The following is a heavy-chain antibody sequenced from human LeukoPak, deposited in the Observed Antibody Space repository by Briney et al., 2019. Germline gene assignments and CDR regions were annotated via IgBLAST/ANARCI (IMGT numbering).Heavy chain of an antibody. Sequence: SETLSLTCTVSGGSISSYYWSWIRQPPGKGLEWIGRIYTSGSTNYNPSLKSRVTMSVDTSKNQFSLKLSSVTAADTAVYYCARDGAPVVPAARRGHGMDVWGQGTTVTVSS. CDR1: GGSISSYY. CDR3: ARDGAPVVPAARRGHGMDV. D-gene: IGHD2-2*01. CDR2: IYTSGST. V-gene: IGHV4-4*07. J-gene: IGHJ6*02.